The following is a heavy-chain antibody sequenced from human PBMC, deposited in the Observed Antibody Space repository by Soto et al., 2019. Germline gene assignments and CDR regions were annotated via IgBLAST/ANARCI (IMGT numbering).Heavy chain of an antibody. D-gene: IGHD3-16*02. CDR1: GGSFSGYY. CDR2: INHSGST. V-gene: IGHV4-34*01. Sequence: SETLSLTCAVYGGSFSGYYWSWIRQPPGKGLGWIGEINHSGSTNYNPSLKSRVTISVDTSKNQFSLKLSSVTAADTAVYYCARHGPYIWGSYRSAPFDYWGQGTLVTVSS. CDR3: ARHGPYIWGSYRSAPFDY. J-gene: IGHJ4*02.